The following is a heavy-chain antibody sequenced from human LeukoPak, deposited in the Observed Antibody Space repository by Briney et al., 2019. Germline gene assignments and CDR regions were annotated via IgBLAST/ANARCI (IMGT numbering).Heavy chain of an antibody. CDR1: VYTFTSYG. J-gene: IGHJ6*02. D-gene: IGHD3-10*01. CDR3: ARAYYYGSGSYYNSGRYYYYGMDV. Sequence: ASVNVSCKASVYTFTSYGISWVGQAPGQGLAWMGWISAYNGNTNYAQKLQGRVTMTTDTSTSTAYMELRSLRSDDTAVYYCARAYYYGSGSYYNSGRYYYYGMDVWGQGTTDTVSS. V-gene: IGHV1-18*01. CDR2: ISAYNGNT.